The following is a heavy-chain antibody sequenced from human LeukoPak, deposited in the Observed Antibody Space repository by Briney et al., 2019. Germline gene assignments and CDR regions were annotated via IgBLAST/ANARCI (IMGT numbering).Heavy chain of an antibody. V-gene: IGHV3-53*01. Sequence: GGSLRLSCAASGFTVSSNYMSWVRQAPGKGLEWGSVIYSGGSTYYADSVKGRFTISRDNSKNTLYLQMNSLRAEDTAVYYCARGYCGGDCYLGYYGMDVWGQGTTVTVSS. D-gene: IGHD2-21*02. J-gene: IGHJ6*02. CDR1: GFTVSSNY. CDR2: IYSGGST. CDR3: ARGYCGGDCYLGYYGMDV.